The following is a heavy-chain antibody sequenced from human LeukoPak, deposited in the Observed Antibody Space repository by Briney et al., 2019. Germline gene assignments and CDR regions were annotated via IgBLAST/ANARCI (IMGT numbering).Heavy chain of an antibody. CDR3: EARTTTPARYYFDY. D-gene: IGHD4-17*01. CDR1: GGSISSGGYY. CDR2: IYYSGST. J-gene: IGHJ4*02. Sequence: SETLSLTCTVSGGSISSGGYYWSWIRQHPGKGLEWIGYIYYSGSTYYNPSLKSRVTISVDTSKNQFSLRLSSVTAADTAVYYCEARTTTPARYYFDYWGQGTLVTVPS. V-gene: IGHV4-31*03.